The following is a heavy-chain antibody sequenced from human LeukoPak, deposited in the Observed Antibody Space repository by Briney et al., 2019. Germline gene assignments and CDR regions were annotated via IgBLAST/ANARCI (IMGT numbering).Heavy chain of an antibody. CDR1: GYTFTSYG. CDR2: ISAYNGNT. CDR3: ACDYYGSGSYFL. V-gene: IGHV1-18*01. Sequence: ASVTVSCKASGYTFTSYGISWVRQAPGQGLEWMGWISAYNGNTNYAQKLQGRVTMTTDTSTSTAYMELRSLRSDDTAVYYCACDYYGSGSYFLWGQGTLVTVSS. J-gene: IGHJ4*02. D-gene: IGHD3-10*01.